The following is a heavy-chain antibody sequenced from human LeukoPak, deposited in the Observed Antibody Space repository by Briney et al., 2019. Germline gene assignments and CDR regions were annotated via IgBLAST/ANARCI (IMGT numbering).Heavy chain of an antibody. CDR2: IYYSGST. J-gene: IGHJ6*02. CDR3: ARVWSGYDYYYYYGMDV. D-gene: IGHD5-12*01. Sequence: PSETLSLTCTVSGGSISSYYGSWIRQPPGKGLEWIGYIYYSGSTNYNPSLKSRVTISVDTSKNQFSLKLSSVTAADTAVYYCARVWSGYDYYYYYGMDVWGQGTTVTVSS. CDR1: GGSISSYY. V-gene: IGHV4-59*01.